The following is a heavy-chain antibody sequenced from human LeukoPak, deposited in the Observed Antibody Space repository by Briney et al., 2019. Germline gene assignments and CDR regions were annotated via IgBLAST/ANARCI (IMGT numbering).Heavy chain of an antibody. CDR1: GGTFSSYT. CDR2: IIPILGIA. CDR3: ARGRRRLYYYMDV. D-gene: IGHD1-14*01. J-gene: IGHJ6*03. Sequence: SVKVSCKASGGTFSSYTISWVRQAPGQGLEWMGRIIPILGIANYAQKFQGRVTITRNTSISTAYMELSSLRSEDTAVYYCARGRRRLYYYMDVWGKGTTVTVSS. V-gene: IGHV1-69*02.